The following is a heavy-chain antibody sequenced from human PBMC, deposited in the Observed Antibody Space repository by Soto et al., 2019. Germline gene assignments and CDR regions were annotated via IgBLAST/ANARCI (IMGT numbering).Heavy chain of an antibody. V-gene: IGHV3-7*01. CDR3: ARESLEWLLYAYYFDY. CDR2: IKQDGSEK. CDR1: GFTFSSYW. D-gene: IGHD3-3*01. J-gene: IGHJ4*02. Sequence: GGSLRLSCAASGFTFSSYWMSWVRQAPGKGLEWVANIKQDGSEKYYVDSVKGRFTISRDNAKNSLYLQMNSLRAEDTAVYYCARESLEWLLYAYYFDYWGQGTLVT.